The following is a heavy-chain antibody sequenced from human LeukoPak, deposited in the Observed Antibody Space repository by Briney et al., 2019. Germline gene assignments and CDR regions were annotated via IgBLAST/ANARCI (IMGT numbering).Heavy chain of an antibody. CDR1: GFTFSSYA. Sequence: GGSLRLSCAASGFTFSSYAMHWVRQAPGKGLEWVAVISYDGSNKYYADSVKGRFTISRDNSKNTLYLQMNSLRAEDTAVYYCASRSGSYYNNVYWGQGTLVTVSS. J-gene: IGHJ4*02. D-gene: IGHD3-10*01. V-gene: IGHV3-30*14. CDR3: ASRSGSYYNNVY. CDR2: ISYDGSNK.